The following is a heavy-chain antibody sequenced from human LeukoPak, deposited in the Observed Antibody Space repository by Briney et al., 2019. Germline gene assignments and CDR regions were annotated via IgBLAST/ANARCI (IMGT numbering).Heavy chain of an antibody. J-gene: IGHJ4*02. D-gene: IGHD6-19*01. Sequence: PGGSLRLSCAASGFALSSYDMSWVRQAPGKGLEWVSTIGGTGNGASYADSVEGRFTISRDNSKNMLYLEMSSLSAEDMAVYYCARRVAGQWSYDYWGQGTLVTVSS. CDR3: ARRVAGQWSYDY. CDR2: IGGTGNGA. V-gene: IGHV3-23*01. CDR1: GFALSSYD.